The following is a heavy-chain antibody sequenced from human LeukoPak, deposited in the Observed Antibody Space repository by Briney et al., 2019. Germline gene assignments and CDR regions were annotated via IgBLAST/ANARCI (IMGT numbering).Heavy chain of an antibody. D-gene: IGHD3-22*01. CDR2: IYHSGST. CDR1: GYSISSGYY. CDR3: ARVRYYYDSSGYYPASDY. V-gene: IGHV4-38-2*02. Sequence: SETLSLTCTVSGYSISSGYYWGWIRQPPGKGLEWIGKIYHSGSTNYNPSLKSRVTISVDKSKNQFSLKLSSVTAADTAVYYCARVRYYYDSSGYYPASDYWGQGTLVTVSS. J-gene: IGHJ4*02.